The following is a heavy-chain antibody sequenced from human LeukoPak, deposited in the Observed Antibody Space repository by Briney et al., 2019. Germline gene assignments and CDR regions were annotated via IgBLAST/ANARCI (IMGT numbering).Heavy chain of an antibody. V-gene: IGHV3-23*01. D-gene: IGHD2-21*02. CDR3: AKGRVVVTTIRFDY. J-gene: IGHJ4*02. CDR1: GFTFSSYA. CDR2: ISGSGGST. Sequence: PGGPLRLSCAASGFTFSSYAMSWVRQAPGKGLEWVSAISGSGGSTYYADSVKGRFTISRDNSKNTLYLQMNSLRAEDTAVYYCAKGRVVVTTIRFDYWGQGTLVTVSP.